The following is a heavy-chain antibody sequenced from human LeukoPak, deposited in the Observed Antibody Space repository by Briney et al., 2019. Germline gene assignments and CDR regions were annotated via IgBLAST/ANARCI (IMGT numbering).Heavy chain of an antibody. CDR2: IYTSGCT. V-gene: IGHV4-4*07. CDR3: ARSLNIVVVQD. J-gene: IGHJ1*01. D-gene: IGHD2-21*01. Sequence: SETLSLTCTVSGGSIRSYYWSWIRQPAGKGLEWIGRIYTSGCTNYNLSLKSRVTMSLDTSKNQFSLKLSSVTAADTAVYYCARSLNIVVVQDWGQGTLVTVSS. CDR1: GGSIRSYY.